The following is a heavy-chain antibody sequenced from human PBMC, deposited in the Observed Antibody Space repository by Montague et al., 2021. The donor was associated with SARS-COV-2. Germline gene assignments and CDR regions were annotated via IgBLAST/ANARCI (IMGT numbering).Heavy chain of an antibody. CDR2: IYYTGSR. CDR3: ARAGGFDNSGYVGRLRTYYFDY. Sequence: SETLSLTCTVSGASIRSSDHYWGWIRQPPGKGLEWIGSIYYTGSRYYTPSLTSRLTTSVDTSRYQFSLELTSVTAADTAIYYCARAGGFDNSGYVGRLRTYYFDYWGQGLLATVSS. J-gene: IGHJ4*02. V-gene: IGHV4-39*07. CDR1: GASIRSSDHY. D-gene: IGHD3-22*01.